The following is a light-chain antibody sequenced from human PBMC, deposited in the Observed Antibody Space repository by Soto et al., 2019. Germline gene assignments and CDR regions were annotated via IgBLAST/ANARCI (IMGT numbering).Light chain of an antibody. CDR3: QSYDSSLSGHNYV. J-gene: IGLJ1*01. CDR2: GNS. V-gene: IGLV1-40*01. CDR1: SSNIGAGYD. Sequence: QSVLTQAPSVSGAPGQRVTISCTGSSSNIGAGYDVHWYQQLPGTAPKLLIYGNSNRPSGVPDRFSGSKSGTSASLAITWLHAEDEADYYCQSYDSSLSGHNYVFGTGTKVTVL.